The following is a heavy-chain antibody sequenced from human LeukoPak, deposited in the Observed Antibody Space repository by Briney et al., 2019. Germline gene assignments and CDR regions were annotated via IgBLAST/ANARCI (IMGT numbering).Heavy chain of an antibody. J-gene: IGHJ4*02. CDR2: ISSSGSTR. V-gene: IGHV3-48*03. CDR1: GFTFTSYN. Sequence: PGGSLRLSCAASGFTFTSYNFHWVRRAPGKGLEWVSYISSSGSTRYYADSVKGRFTISRDNTKNSLYLQMNSLRAEDTAVYYCARDVGFGGYSRGIFVYWGQGTLVTVSS. D-gene: IGHD3-10*01. CDR3: ARDVGFGGYSRGIFVY.